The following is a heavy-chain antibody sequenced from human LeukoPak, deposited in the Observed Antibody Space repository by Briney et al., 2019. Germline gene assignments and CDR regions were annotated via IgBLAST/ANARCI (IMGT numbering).Heavy chain of an antibody. CDR2: ISWNSGRV. D-gene: IGHD3-9*01. V-gene: IGHV3-9*01. J-gene: IGHJ4*02. Sequence: GGSLRLSCAGPGLTFADYTVHSVWQAPGKGLEWVSSISWNSGRVAYADSVKGRFTISRDNAKKSLYLQMKSLRGDDTGFYYCTKVASTYDILTGATDGWGQGILVTVSS. CDR1: GLTFADYT. CDR3: TKVASTYDILTGATDG.